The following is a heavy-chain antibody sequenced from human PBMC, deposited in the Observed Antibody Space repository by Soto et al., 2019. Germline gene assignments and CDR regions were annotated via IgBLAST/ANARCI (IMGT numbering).Heavy chain of an antibody. CDR3: ARAKLAVAGEFDY. J-gene: IGHJ4*02. D-gene: IGHD6-19*01. CDR2: IGTAGDT. Sequence: PGGSLRLSCAASGFTFSSYDMHWVRQATGKGLEWVSAIGTAGDTYYPGSVKGRFTISRENAKNSLYLQMNSLRAGDTAVYYCARAKLAVAGEFDYWGQGTLVTVSS. CDR1: GFTFSSYD. V-gene: IGHV3-13*04.